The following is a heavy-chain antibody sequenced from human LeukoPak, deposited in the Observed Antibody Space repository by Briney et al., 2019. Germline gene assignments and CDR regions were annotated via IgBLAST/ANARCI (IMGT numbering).Heavy chain of an antibody. CDR1: GFTFSSNW. CDR3: AKDSLDHNGVYDAFDI. V-gene: IGHV3-7*03. J-gene: IGHJ3*02. D-gene: IGHD3/OR15-3a*01. CDR2: IKQNGSEK. Sequence: GGSLRLSCAASGFTFSSNWMSWVGQAPGKGLEWVANIKQNGSEKSKVDSGRGGFTFSRDNSKKTLYLQMNSLRAEHTAIYYCAKDSLDHNGVYDAFDIWGQGTLVTVSS.